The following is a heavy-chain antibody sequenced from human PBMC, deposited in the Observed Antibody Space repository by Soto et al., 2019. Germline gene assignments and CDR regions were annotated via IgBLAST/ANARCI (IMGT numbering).Heavy chain of an antibody. Sequence: PSETLSLTCTVSGGSVDSGVYYWSWIRQRPWKALEWIGYIYYSGITNYNPSLKSRVTISIDTSKNQFSLKLSSVTAADTAVYYCARAAARNWSDPWGQGXLVTVYS. V-gene: IGHV4-61*08. J-gene: IGHJ5*02. CDR3: ARAAARNWSDP. CDR1: GGSVDSGVYY. CDR2: IYYSGIT. D-gene: IGHD6-25*01.